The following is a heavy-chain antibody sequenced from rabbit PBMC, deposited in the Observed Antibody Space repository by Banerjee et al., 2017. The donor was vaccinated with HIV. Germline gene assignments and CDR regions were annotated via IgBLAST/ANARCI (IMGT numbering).Heavy chain of an antibody. J-gene: IGHJ4*01. CDR3: ARAGGFENYFNL. V-gene: IGHV1S45*01. D-gene: IGHD1-1*01. Sequence: QQQLEESGGGLVKPGGTLTLTCKASGFDLSNNYVMCWVRQAPGKGLEWIACIYTGDGNTYYASWAKGRFTISKTSSTTVTLQMTSLTAADTATYFCARAGGFENYFNLWGQGTLVTVS. CDR1: GFDLSNNYV. CDR2: IYTGDGNT.